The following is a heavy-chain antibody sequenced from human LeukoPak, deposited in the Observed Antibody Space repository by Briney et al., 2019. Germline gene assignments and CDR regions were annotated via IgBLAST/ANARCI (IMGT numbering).Heavy chain of an antibody. D-gene: IGHD2-15*01. CDR2: VSGSDENK. V-gene: IGHV3-11*01. J-gene: IGHJ4*02. CDR1: GFTFSDYY. CDR3: ARAGLGGHYIDY. Sequence: GRSLRLSCAASGFTFSDYYMTWIRQAPGQGLEWISYVSGSDENKYYARSVRGRFAISRDNAEKSLFLQMSNVRAEDTAVYYCARAGLGGHYIDYWGQGTLVTVSS.